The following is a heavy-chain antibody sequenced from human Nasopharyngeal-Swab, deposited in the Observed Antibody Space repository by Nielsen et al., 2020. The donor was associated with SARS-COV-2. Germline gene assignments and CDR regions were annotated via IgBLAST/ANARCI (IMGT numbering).Heavy chain of an antibody. CDR3: VREYSSSWYLDS. CDR1: GFTFSDYY. D-gene: IGHD6-13*01. J-gene: IGHJ4*02. V-gene: IGHV3-11*01. Sequence: GESLKISCAASGFTFSDYYMSWIRQAPGKGLEWISYISSSGSLTHYAGSVKGRFTISRDNAQNSLHLQIDALRADDSAVYYCVREYSSSWYLDSWGQGTLVTVSS. CDR2: ISSSGSLT.